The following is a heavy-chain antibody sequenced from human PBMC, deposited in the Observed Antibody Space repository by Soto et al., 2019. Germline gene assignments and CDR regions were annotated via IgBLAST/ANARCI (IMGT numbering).Heavy chain of an antibody. CDR2: ISNDGSNK. J-gene: IGHJ4*02. CDR1: GFTFSSYG. Sequence: GGSLRLSCAASGFTFSSYGMHWVRQAPGKGLEWVAVISNDGSNKYYADSVKGGFTISRDNSKNTLYLQMNSLRAEDTAVYYCAKDLGGSSGESFDLGLDYWGQGTLVTVSS. V-gene: IGHV3-30*18. D-gene: IGHD2-15*01. CDR3: AKDLGGSSGESFDLGLDY.